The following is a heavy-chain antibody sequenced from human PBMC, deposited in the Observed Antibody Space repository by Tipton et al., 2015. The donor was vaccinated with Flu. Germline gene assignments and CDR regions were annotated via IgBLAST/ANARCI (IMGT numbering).Heavy chain of an antibody. Sequence: TLSLTCAVYGGSFSDYYWTWLRQPPGKGLEWIGEINHSGRTYYNPSLKSRVTISVDTAKNQFSQRLSSVTAADTAVYYCARSTYYYGSGSSDYWGQGTLVTVSS. CDR2: INHSGRT. CDR1: GGSFSDYY. J-gene: IGHJ4*02. D-gene: IGHD3-10*01. V-gene: IGHV4-34*01. CDR3: ARSTYYYGSGSSDY.